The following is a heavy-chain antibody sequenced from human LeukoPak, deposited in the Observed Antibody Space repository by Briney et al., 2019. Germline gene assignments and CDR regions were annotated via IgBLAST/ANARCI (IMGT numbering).Heavy chain of an antibody. J-gene: IGHJ5*02. V-gene: IGHV1-69*13. D-gene: IGHD6-13*01. CDR3: ASRNRAAAGRTVWFDP. CDR2: IIPIFGTA. CDR1: GGTFSSYA. Sequence: ASVKVSCKASGGTFSSYAISWVRQAPGQGLEWMGGIIPIFGTANYAQKFQGRVTITADESTSTAYMELSSLRSEDTAVYYCASRNRAAAGRTVWFDPWGQGTLVTVSS.